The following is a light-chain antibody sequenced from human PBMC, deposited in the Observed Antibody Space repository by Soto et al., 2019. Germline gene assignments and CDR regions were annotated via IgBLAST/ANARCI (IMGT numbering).Light chain of an antibody. J-gene: IGLJ2*01. Sequence: QSALTQPTSVSGSPGQSITISCTGNHNDIGTYDYVSWYQQHPGRAPRLLIHGVTTRPSGISGRFSASKSGLTASLTISGLQPEDEADYYCCSYAGSYTLVFGGGTKVTVL. V-gene: IGLV2-14*03. CDR3: CSYAGSYTLV. CDR1: HNDIGTYDY. CDR2: GVT.